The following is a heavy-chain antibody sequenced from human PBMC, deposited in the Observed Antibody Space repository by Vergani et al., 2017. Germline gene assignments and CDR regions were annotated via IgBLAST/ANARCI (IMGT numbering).Heavy chain of an antibody. D-gene: IGHD2-2*01. J-gene: IGHJ4*02. CDR1: GYTFTGYY. CDR2: INPNSGGT. V-gene: IGHV1-2*06. Sequence: QVQLVQSGAEVKKPGASVKVSCKASGYTFTGYYMHWVRQAPGQGLEWMGRINPNSGGTNYAQKFQGRVTMTRDTSISTAYMELRRLRADDTAVYYCARASRIVVGPAALVYWGQGTLVTVSS. CDR3: ARASRIVVGPAALVY.